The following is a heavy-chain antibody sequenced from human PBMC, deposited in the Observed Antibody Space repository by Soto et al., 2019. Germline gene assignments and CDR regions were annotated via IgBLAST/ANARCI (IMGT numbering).Heavy chain of an antibody. CDR3: VSESTVTDAFDI. Sequence: SETLSLTCTVSGGSISSYFWSWIRQPPGKGLEWIGYIYYSGSTNYNPSLKSRVTISVDTSKNQFSLKLSSVTAADTAVYYCVSESTVTDAFDIWGQGSMVTVSS. V-gene: IGHV4-59*01. D-gene: IGHD4-17*01. J-gene: IGHJ3*02. CDR1: GGSISSYF. CDR2: IYYSGST.